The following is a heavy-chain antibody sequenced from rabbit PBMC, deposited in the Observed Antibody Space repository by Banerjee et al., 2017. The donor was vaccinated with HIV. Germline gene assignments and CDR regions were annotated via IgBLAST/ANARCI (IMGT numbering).Heavy chain of an antibody. CDR3: ARDRANDGGCVFGL. Sequence: QQQLEESGGGLVKPGGTLTLTCKASGIDFSNHYYMCWVRQAPGKGLEWIACIYAGSSGSTYYATWAKGRFTISKTSSTTVTLQMTSLTAADTATYFCARDRANDGGCVFGLWGQGTLVTVS. CDR1: GIDFSNHYY. CDR2: IYAGSSGST. V-gene: IGHV1S45*01. D-gene: IGHD5-1*01. J-gene: IGHJ3*01.